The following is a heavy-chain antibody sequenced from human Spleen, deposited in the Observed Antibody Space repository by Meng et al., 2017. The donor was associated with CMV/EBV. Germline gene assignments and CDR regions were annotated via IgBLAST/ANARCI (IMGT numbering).Heavy chain of an antibody. CDR1: GYTFNSYH. D-gene: IGHD3-3*01. J-gene: IGHJ4*02. CDR2: INPSYGST. Sequence: ASVKVSCKASGYTFNSYHMHWVRQAPGQGLEWMGIINPSYGSTTYAQKFQGRVTMTRDTSTSTVYMELSSLRSEDTAVYYCAKAREGAFGGFEYWGQGTLVTVSS. V-gene: IGHV1-46*02. CDR3: AKAREGAFGGFEY.